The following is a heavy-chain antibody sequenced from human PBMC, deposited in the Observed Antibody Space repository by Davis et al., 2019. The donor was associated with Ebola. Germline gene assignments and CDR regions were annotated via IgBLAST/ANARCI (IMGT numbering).Heavy chain of an antibody. CDR3: ARGGIVVVPAAIIDYYYYYGMDV. CDR2: IYYSGST. V-gene: IGHV4-59*01. D-gene: IGHD2-2*01. CDR1: GGSISSYY. Sequence: SETLSLTCTVSGGSISSYYWNWIRQPPGKGLEWIGYIYYSGSTNYNPSLKSRVTISVDTSKNQFSLKLSSVTAADTAVYYCARGGIVVVPAAIIDYYYYYGMDVWGQGTTVTVSS. J-gene: IGHJ6*02.